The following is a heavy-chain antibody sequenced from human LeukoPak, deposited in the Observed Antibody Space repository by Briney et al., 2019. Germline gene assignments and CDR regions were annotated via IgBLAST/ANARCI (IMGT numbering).Heavy chain of an antibody. V-gene: IGHV3-48*01. CDR1: GFTFSSYS. D-gene: IGHD3-10*01. CDR2: ISSSSTI. J-gene: IGHJ4*02. Sequence: GGSLRLSCAASGFTFSSYSMNWVRQAPGKGLEWVSYISSSSTIYYADSVKGRFTISRDNAKNSLYLQMNSLRAEDTAVYYCARDPSTYYYGSGSYYNGDYWGQGTLVTVSS. CDR3: ARDPSTYYYGSGSYYNGDY.